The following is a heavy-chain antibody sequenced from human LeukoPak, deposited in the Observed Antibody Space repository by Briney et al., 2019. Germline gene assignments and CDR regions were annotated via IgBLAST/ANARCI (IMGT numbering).Heavy chain of an antibody. CDR3: ARGESVNLGFDY. D-gene: IGHD1-14*01. CDR1: GYTFTSYA. V-gene: IGHV1-3*01. Sequence: ASVKVSCKASGYTFTSYALHWVRQAPGHRLEWMGWINAGNDNKKYSQKFQGRVTITRDTSASAAYMELSSLRSEDTAVYYCARGESVNLGFDYWGQGTLVTVSS. J-gene: IGHJ4*02. CDR2: INAGNDNK.